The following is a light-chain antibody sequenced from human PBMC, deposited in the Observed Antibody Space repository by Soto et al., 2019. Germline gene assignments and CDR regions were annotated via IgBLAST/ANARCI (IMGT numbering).Light chain of an antibody. CDR1: SSDVGGYNY. J-gene: IGLJ1*01. V-gene: IGLV2-11*01. CDR3: CAYAGSYTLFV. CDR2: DVS. Sequence: QSVLTQPRSVSGSPGQSVTISCTGTSSDVGGYNYVSWYQQHPGKAPKLMIYDVSKRPSGVPDRFSGSKSGNTASLTISGLQAEDEADYYCCAYAGSYTLFVFGPGNKVTV.